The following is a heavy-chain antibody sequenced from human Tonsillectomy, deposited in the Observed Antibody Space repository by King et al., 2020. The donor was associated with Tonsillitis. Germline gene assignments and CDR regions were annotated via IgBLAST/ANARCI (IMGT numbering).Heavy chain of an antibody. CDR2: IYYSGST. Sequence: VQLQESGPGLVKPSETLSLTCTVSGGSISSYYWSWIRQPPGKGLEWIGYIYYSGSTNYNPSLKSRVTISVDTSKNQFSLKLSSVTAADTAVYYCARDRQQLPYYYSGMDVWGQGTTVTVSS. V-gene: IGHV4-59*01. D-gene: IGHD6-13*01. CDR1: GGSISSYY. CDR3: ARDRQQLPYYYSGMDV. J-gene: IGHJ6*02.